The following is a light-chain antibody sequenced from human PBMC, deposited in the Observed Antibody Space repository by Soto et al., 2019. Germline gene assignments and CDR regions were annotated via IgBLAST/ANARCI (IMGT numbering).Light chain of an antibody. Sequence: QSALTQPPSASGSPGQSVTISCSGTSSDIGDYDYVSWYQQHPGKVPKLIISEVNMRPSGVPDRFSASKSGNTASLTVSGLQAEDEAHYYCAAWDDRLSGYGFGGGTKLTVL. CDR2: EVN. J-gene: IGLJ1*01. CDR3: AAWDDRLSGYG. V-gene: IGLV2-8*01. CDR1: SSDIGDYDY.